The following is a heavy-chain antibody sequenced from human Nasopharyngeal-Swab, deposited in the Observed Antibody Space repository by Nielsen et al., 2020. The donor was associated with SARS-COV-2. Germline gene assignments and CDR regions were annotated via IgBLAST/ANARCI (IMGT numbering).Heavy chain of an antibody. J-gene: IGHJ4*02. CDR2: TSWNSGII. D-gene: IGHD5-18*01. Sequence: GGSLRPSRAASGFTFDDYAMPWVRQTPGKGLEWVSATSWNSGIIGYADSVKGRFTISRDNAKNSLYLQMNSLRAEDTALYYCAKSIQLWSYYFDYWGQGTLVTVSS. CDR1: GFTFDDYA. CDR3: AKSIQLWSYYFDY. V-gene: IGHV3-9*01.